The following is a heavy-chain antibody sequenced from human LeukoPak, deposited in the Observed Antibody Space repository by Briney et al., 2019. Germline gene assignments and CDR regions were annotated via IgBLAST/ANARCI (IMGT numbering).Heavy chain of an antibody. CDR2: IYTSGST. CDR3: ARERRVVITGNWFDP. J-gene: IGHJ5*02. CDR1: GGFISSGSYY. Sequence: PSQTLSLTCTVSGGFISSGSYYWSWIRQPAGKGLEWIGRIYTSGSTNYNPSLKSRVTISVDTSKNQFSLKLSSVTAADTAVYHCARERRVVITGNWFDPWGQGTLVTVSS. V-gene: IGHV4-61*02. D-gene: IGHD3-22*01.